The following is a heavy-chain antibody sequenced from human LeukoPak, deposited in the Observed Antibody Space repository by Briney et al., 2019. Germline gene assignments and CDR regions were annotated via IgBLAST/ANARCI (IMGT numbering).Heavy chain of an antibody. J-gene: IGHJ3*01. Sequence: GGSLRLSCATSGFAFSIYGMNWVRQAPGKGLEWVAIIWNDGSDQYYSDSVKGRFSISRDNSKNTLYLQMNSLRAGDTAVYYCAKDRYCTSATCQGFDVWGQGTMVSVSS. CDR2: IWNDGSDQ. D-gene: IGHD2-2*01. CDR1: GFAFSIYG. CDR3: AKDRYCTSATCQGFDV. V-gene: IGHV3-33*03.